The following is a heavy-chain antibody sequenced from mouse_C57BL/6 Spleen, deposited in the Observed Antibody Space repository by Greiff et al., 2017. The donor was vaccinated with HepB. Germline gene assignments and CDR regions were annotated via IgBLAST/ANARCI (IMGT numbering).Heavy chain of an antibody. V-gene: IGHV1-54*01. D-gene: IGHD2-5*01. Sequence: VQLQQSGAELVRPGTSVKVSCKASGYAFTNYLIEWVKQRPGQGLEWIGVINSGSGGTNYNEKFKGKATLTADKSSSTSYMQLSSLNSEDSSVFFGARCDSNRGYFDYWGQGTPLTVSS. J-gene: IGHJ2*01. CDR3: ARCDSNRGYFDY. CDR1: GYAFTNYL. CDR2: INSGSGGT.